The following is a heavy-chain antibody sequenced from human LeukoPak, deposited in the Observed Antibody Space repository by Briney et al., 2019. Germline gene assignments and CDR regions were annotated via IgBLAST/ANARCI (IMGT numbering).Heavy chain of an antibody. D-gene: IGHD6-13*01. CDR1: GFTFSSYW. J-gene: IGHJ4*02. V-gene: IGHV3-7*01. Sequence: GGSLRLSCAASGFTFSSYWMSWVRQAPGKGLEWVANIKQDGSEKYYVDSVKGRFTISRDNSKNTLYLQMNSLRAEDTAVYYCAKSVRQHLNDYWGQGTLVTVSS. CDR2: IKQDGSEK. CDR3: AKSVRQHLNDY.